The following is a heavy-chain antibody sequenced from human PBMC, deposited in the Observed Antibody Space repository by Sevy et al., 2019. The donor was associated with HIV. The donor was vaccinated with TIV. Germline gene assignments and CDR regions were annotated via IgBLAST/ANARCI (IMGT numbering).Heavy chain of an antibody. CDR3: ARRYFDL. V-gene: IGHV3-7*01. Sequence: GGSLRLSCKASGFSFTDFWMQWVRQVPGKGPEWVAHLNQDGSEMYYVDSVKGRFTISRDNAESALYLQMHGLRAEDAATYFCARRYFDLWGRETVVTVSS. J-gene: IGHJ4*02. CDR2: LNQDGSEM. CDR1: GFSFTDFW.